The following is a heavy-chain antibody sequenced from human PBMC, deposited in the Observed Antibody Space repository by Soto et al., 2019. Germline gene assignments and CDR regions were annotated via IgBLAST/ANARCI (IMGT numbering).Heavy chain of an antibody. V-gene: IGHV4-61*01. D-gene: IGHD6-13*01. Sequence: SETLSLTCTVSGGSVSSGSYYWSWIRQPPGKGLEWIGYIYYSGSTNYNPSLKSRVTISVDTSKNQFSLKLSSVTAADTAVYYCAVYSSSWYPETNWFDPWGQGTLVTVSS. CDR2: IYYSGST. CDR1: GGSVSSGSYY. J-gene: IGHJ5*02. CDR3: AVYSSSWYPETNWFDP.